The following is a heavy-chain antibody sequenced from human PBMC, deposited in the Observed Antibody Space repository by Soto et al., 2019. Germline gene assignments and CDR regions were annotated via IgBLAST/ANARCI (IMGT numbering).Heavy chain of an antibody. CDR2: VSNDGSNK. CDR1: GFTFSSSA. J-gene: IGHJ6*02. V-gene: IGHV3-30-3*01. D-gene: IGHD1-7*01. Sequence: PGGSLRLSCEASGFTFSSSAMHWVRQAPGKXLEWVAIVSNDGSNKYHADSLEGRFTISRDNSKNTLYLQMSVLRAEDTAVYYCARESVRTTGSSFYYYAMDVWGQGTMVTVSS. CDR3: ARESVRTTGSSFYYYAMDV.